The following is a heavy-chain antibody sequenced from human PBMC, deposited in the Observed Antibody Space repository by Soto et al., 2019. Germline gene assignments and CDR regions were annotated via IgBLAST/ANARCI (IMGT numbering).Heavy chain of an antibody. CDR1: GGTFSSYT. V-gene: IGHV1-69*02. J-gene: IGHJ6*03. CDR2: IIPILGIA. D-gene: IGHD6-19*01. Sequence: QVQLVQSGAEVKKPGSSVKVSCKASGGTFSSYTISWVRQAPGQGLEWMGRIIPILGIANYAQKFQGRVTINADKSTSTAYMELSSLRSEDTAVYYCARVPRRGAYSSGSYYYYMDVWGKGTTVTVSS. CDR3: ARVPRRGAYSSGSYYYYMDV.